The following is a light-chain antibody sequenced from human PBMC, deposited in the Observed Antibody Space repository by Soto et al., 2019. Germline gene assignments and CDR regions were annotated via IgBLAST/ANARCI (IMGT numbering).Light chain of an antibody. CDR3: CSYAGGSTGV. J-gene: IGLJ3*02. V-gene: IGLV2-23*02. CDR2: EVT. Sequence: QSALTQPASVSGSPGQSITISCTGTSSDVGNYILVSWYQQYPGKAPKLIIYEVTKRPSGVSDRFSGSKSGNTASLTISGLQAEDEADYYCCSYAGGSTGVFGGGTKVTVL. CDR1: SSDVGNYIL.